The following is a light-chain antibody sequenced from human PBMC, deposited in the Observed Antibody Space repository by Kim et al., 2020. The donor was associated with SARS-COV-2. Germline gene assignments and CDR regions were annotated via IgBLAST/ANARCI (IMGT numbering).Light chain of an antibody. Sequence: DIQMTQSPSSLSASVGDRVTITCRASQSISSYLNWYQQKPGKAPKLLIYAASSLQSGVPSRFSGSGSGTDFTLTISSLQPEDFATYYCQQSYSNPPFGQGTKVDIK. CDR2: AAS. J-gene: IGKJ1*01. CDR3: QQSYSNPP. V-gene: IGKV1-39*01. CDR1: QSISSY.